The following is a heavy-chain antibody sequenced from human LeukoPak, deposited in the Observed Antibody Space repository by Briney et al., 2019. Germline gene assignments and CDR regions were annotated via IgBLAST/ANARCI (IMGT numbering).Heavy chain of an antibody. D-gene: IGHD2-15*01. CDR1: GVTFSTHE. J-gene: IGHJ4*02. V-gene: IGHV3-48*03. Sequence: GGTLRLSCVGSGVTFSTHEMNWVRQAPGKGLGWLSFISRAGFEIHYAASVEGRFTVYRDNAKNTLYLEMTSLRDEDTAVYYCAKGGSQGDCSFGTCYGDFWGPATLVTVSS. CDR3: AKGGSQGDCSFGTCYGDF. CDR2: ISRAGFEI.